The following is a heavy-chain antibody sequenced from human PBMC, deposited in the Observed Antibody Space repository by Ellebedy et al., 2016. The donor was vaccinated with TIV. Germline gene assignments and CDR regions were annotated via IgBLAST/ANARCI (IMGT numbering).Heavy chain of an antibody. V-gene: IGHV3-53*01. Sequence: GGSLRLXXSASGFTFSSHHMSWVRQAPGKGLEWVSIIYFGGTTYYADSVKGRFTISRDDSENMMYLQMNSLGAEDTAIYYCARHLRGGTFGLVYHFDYWGPGTLVTVSS. J-gene: IGHJ4*02. CDR1: GFTFSSHH. CDR3: ARHLRGGTFGLVYHFDY. D-gene: IGHD3/OR15-3a*01. CDR2: IYFGGTT.